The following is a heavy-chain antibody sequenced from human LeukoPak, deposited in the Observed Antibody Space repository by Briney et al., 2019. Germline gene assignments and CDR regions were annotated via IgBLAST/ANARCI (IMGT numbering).Heavy chain of an antibody. D-gene: IGHD1-26*01. Sequence: PGGSLRLSCAASGFTLDDYGMSWVRQAPGKGLEWVANIMRDGSEEYYVDSVKGRFTISRDNAKNSLYLQMNSLRAEDTAVYYCASLLGDKTIFDYWGQGTLVTVSS. CDR2: IMRDGSEE. J-gene: IGHJ4*02. V-gene: IGHV3-7*01. CDR1: GFTLDDYG. CDR3: ASLLGDKTIFDY.